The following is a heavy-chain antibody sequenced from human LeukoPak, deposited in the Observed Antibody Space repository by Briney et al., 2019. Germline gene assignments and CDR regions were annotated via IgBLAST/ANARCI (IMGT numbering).Heavy chain of an antibody. V-gene: IGHV1-69*06. CDR3: ARVSAAAAGASDY. Sequence: ASVKVSCKASGGTFSSYAISWVRQAPGQGLEWMGGIIPIFGTANYAQKFQGRVTITADKSTSTAYMELSSLRSEDTAVYYCARVSAAAAGASDYWGQGTLVTVSS. J-gene: IGHJ4*02. CDR1: GGTFSSYA. CDR2: IIPIFGTA. D-gene: IGHD6-13*01.